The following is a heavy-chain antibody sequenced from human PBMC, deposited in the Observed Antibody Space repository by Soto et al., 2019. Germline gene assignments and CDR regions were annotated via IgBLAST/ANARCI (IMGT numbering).Heavy chain of an antibody. V-gene: IGHV3-30-3*01. CDR3: ARDRRIFGVVIISGIGY. Sequence: LRLSCAASGFTFSSYAMHWVRQAPGKGLEWVAVISYDGSNKYYADSVKGRFTISRDNSKNTLYLQMNSLRAEDTAVYYCARDRRIFGVVIISGIGYWGQGTLVTVSS. J-gene: IGHJ4*02. CDR1: GFTFSSYA. D-gene: IGHD3-3*01. CDR2: ISYDGSNK.